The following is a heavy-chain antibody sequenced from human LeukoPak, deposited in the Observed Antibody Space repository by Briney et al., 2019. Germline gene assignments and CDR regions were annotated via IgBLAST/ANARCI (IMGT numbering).Heavy chain of an antibody. V-gene: IGHV4-59*01. CDR3: ARRGQYYYGSGSPLPGVYFDY. D-gene: IGHD3-10*01. Sequence: PSETLSLTCTVSGGSISSYYWSWIRQPPGKGLEWIGYIYYSGSTNYNPSLKSRVTISVDTSKNQFSLKLSSVTAADTAVYYCARRGQYYYGSGSPLPGVYFDYWGQGTLVTVSS. CDR1: GGSISSYY. CDR2: IYYSGST. J-gene: IGHJ4*02.